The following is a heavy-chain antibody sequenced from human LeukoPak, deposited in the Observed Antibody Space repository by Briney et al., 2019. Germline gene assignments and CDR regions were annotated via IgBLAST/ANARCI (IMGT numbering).Heavy chain of an antibody. J-gene: IGHJ4*02. Sequence: SETLSLTCTVSGGSISNYYWSWIRQPPGKGLEWIGYMHSSGSTNYNLSLKSRVTMSIDTSKNQLSLKMRSVTAADTAVYYCARGLGFGEYYFDYWGQGTLVTVSS. CDR1: GGSISNYY. D-gene: IGHD3-10*01. CDR3: ARGLGFGEYYFDY. CDR2: MHSSGST. V-gene: IGHV4-59*12.